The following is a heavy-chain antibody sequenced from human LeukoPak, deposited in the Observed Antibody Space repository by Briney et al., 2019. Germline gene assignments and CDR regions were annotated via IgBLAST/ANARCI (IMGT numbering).Heavy chain of an antibody. D-gene: IGHD5-24*01. V-gene: IGHV3-48*03. CDR3: ARGGGPGYNYNAFVI. CDR1: GFTFSNYE. Sequence: GGSLRLSCAVSGFTFSNYEMNWVRLAPGKGLEWMSYILSSGTTMYYADSVKGRFTVSRDNAKSSLYLQMNSLRAEDTAVYYCARGGGPGYNYNAFVIWGQGTMVTVSS. CDR2: ILSSGTTM. J-gene: IGHJ3*02.